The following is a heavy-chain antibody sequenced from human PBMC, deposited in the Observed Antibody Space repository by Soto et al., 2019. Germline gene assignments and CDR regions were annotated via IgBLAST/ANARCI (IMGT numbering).Heavy chain of an antibody. CDR1: GFRFRDHF. D-gene: IGHD3-10*01. V-gene: IGHV3-11*01. Sequence: QVQLVESGGGLVEPGGSLRLSCAASGFRFRDHFMTWIRQAPGKGLGWVSKISSSGTTMYYADSVKGRFTVSRDNAQNLVYLQMNSLRGEDTAVYYCAGDPYYYGSAFWGQGTLVTVSS. J-gene: IGHJ4*02. CDR2: ISSSGTTM. CDR3: AGDPYYYGSAF.